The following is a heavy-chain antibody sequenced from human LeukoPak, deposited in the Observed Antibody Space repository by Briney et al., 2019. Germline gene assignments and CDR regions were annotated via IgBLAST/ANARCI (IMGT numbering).Heavy chain of an antibody. CDR3: ARGGYSGKDYNN. CDR2: IYHSGST. Sequence: SETLSLTCTVSGGSISSYYWSWIRQPPGKGLEWIGYIYHSGSTKYNPSLKSRVTISVDTSKNQFSLNLSSVTAADTAVYYCARGGYSGKDYNNWGQGTLVTVSS. D-gene: IGHD5-12*01. V-gene: IGHV4-59*01. CDR1: GGSISSYY. J-gene: IGHJ4*02.